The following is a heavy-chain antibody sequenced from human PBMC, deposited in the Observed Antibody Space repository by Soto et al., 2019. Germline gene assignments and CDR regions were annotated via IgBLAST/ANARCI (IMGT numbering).Heavy chain of an antibody. D-gene: IGHD2-15*01. J-gene: IGHJ4*02. CDR2: INVYNGNT. V-gene: IGHV1-18*01. CDR3: ARGPYQCGGGTCYSSPPAD. Sequence: QVQLVQSGAEVKKPGASVKVSCRASGYTFTSYGISWVRQAPGQGLEWMGWINVYNGNTNYAQKLQGRVTMTTDTSTNTAYMDLRSLRSDDTAVYFCARGPYQCGGGTCYSSPPADWGRGTLVTVSS. CDR1: GYTFTSYG.